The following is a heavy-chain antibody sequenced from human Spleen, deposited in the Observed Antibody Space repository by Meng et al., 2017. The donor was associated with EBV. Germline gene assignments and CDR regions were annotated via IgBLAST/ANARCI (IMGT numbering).Heavy chain of an antibody. D-gene: IGHD6-19*01. V-gene: IGHV1-69*06. J-gene: IGHJ5*02. CDR2: FTPIFGTT. CDR3: ASLNDYSSGSTS. CDR1: GGTFSRYT. Sequence: QLQLVQFGAEVKKPGSSMKGACKASGGTFSRYTFSWGRQAPGQGLEWMAGFTPIFGTTNYAQKFDDRLTISADTSTTTVYMELSSLRSEDTAVYFCASLNDYSSGSTSWGQGTLVTVSS.